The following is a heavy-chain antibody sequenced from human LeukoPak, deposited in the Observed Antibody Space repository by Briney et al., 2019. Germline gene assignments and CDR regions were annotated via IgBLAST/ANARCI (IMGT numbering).Heavy chain of an antibody. CDR2: IKSKNDCGTT. CDR1: GFTFSNAW. CDR3: TTGESGIVTTIRIEPDAFDI. Sequence: GGSLRLSCAASGFTFSNAWMSWVRQVAGKGLEWVGRIKSKNDCGTTDYAAPVKGRFTISRDDSKNTLYMQMNSLKTEDTAVYYCTTGESGIVTTIRIEPDAFDIWGQGTMVTVSS. D-gene: IGHD5-12*01. V-gene: IGHV3-15*01. J-gene: IGHJ3*02.